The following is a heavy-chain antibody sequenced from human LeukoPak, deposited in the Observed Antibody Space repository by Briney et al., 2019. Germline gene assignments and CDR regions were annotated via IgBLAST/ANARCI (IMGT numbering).Heavy chain of an antibody. CDR1: GGSIGSYY. J-gene: IGHJ4*02. Sequence: PSETLSLTCTVSGGSIGSYYWSWIRQPAGKGLEWIGRIFTSGSTNYNPSLKSRVTMSVDTSKNQFALKLGSVTAADTAVYYCARAVNGSYWGLFDNWGQGTLVTVSS. V-gene: IGHV4-4*07. CDR2: IFTSGST. CDR3: ARAVNGSYWGLFDN. D-gene: IGHD1-26*01.